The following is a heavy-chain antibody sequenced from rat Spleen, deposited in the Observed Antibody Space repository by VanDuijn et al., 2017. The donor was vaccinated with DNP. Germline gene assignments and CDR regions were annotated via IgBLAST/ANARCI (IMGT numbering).Heavy chain of an antibody. CDR3: AIDLQTGRA. Sequence: EVQLQESGPGLVKPSQSLSLTCSVTGYSITSNYWGWIRQFPGNKLEWMGYINGAGSTQYNPSLKSRISVTRDTSKNQFFLQIKSVTVEDTATYYCAIDLQTGRAWGQGTSVTVSS. D-gene: IGHD1-4*01. V-gene: IGHV3-3*01. CDR1: GYSITSNY. CDR2: INGAGST. J-gene: IGHJ4*01.